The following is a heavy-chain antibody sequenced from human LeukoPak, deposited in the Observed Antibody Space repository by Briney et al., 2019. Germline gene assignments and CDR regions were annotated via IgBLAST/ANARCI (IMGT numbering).Heavy chain of an antibody. V-gene: IGHV1-18*01. Sequence: ASVKVSCKASGYTFTSYGISWVRQAPGQGLEWMGWISAYNGNTNYAQKLQGRVTTTTDTSTSTAYMELRSLRSDDTAVYYCARVPYYDISLRPFDYWGQGTLVTVSS. CDR3: ARVPYYDISLRPFDY. CDR2: ISAYNGNT. CDR1: GYTFTSYG. J-gene: IGHJ4*02. D-gene: IGHD3-9*01.